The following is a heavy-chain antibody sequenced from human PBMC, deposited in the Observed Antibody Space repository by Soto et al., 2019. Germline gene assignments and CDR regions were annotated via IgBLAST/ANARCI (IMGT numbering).Heavy chain of an antibody. CDR1: GYTFGAYY. D-gene: IGHD2-21*01. J-gene: IGHJ6*02. Sequence: QVHLVQSGPEVKTPGASVRVSCKSSGYTFGAYYIHWIRQAPGQRPEWMGWVSPRSGGTNIAQRFQGRLMLTTDASINTVFMELRWLSSGDTALYFCAREFDSGDLGLDLWGQGTTVSVS. V-gene: IGHV1-2*02. CDR2: VSPRSGGT. CDR3: AREFDSGDLGLDL.